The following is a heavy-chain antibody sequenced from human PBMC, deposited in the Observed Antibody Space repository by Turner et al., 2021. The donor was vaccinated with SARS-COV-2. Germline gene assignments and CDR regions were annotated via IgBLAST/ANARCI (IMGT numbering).Heavy chain of an antibody. D-gene: IGHD4-17*01. J-gene: IGHJ4*02. Sequence: QVQLVESGGGVVQPGRSLRLSCSASGFTFSSHGMNWVRQAQGKGLEWVAVIWYDGSNKYYADSVKGRLTISRENSKNTLYLQMNSLRAEDTAVYYCAREGDYGGNSGGFDYWGQGTLVTVSS. CDR2: IWYDGSNK. V-gene: IGHV3-33*01. CDR3: AREGDYGGNSGGFDY. CDR1: GFTFSSHG.